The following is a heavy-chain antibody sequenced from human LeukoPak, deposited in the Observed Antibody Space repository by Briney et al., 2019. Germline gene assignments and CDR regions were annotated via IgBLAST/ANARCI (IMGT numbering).Heavy chain of an antibody. CDR2: ISSSSSTI. J-gene: IGHJ3*02. D-gene: IGHD3-22*01. CDR3: TRDHHRRHYDSQARNTFDI. CDR1: GFTFSSYV. Sequence: GGSLRLSCAASGFTFSSYVMSWVRQAPGKGLEWVSYISSSSSTIYYADSVRGRFTISRDNAKNSLYLQMNSLRAEDTAVYYCTRDHHRRHYDSQARNTFDIWGQGTMVTVSS. V-gene: IGHV3-48*01.